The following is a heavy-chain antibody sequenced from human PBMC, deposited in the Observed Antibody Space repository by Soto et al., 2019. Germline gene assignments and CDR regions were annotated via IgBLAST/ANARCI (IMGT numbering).Heavy chain of an antibody. CDR1: GFSFNDNW. Sequence: GGSLRLSCAASGFSFNDNWMHWVLQVPGKGLMWVSRLKSDGRDTIYADSVKGRFTVSRDSAKNTLYLQMNSLRVEDTAVYYCVREMPVPIRGGYYYYSVLDAWGQGTTVTVSS. CDR2: LKSDGRDT. D-gene: IGHD2-2*01. V-gene: IGHV3-74*01. CDR3: VREMPVPIRGGYYYYSVLDA. J-gene: IGHJ6*02.